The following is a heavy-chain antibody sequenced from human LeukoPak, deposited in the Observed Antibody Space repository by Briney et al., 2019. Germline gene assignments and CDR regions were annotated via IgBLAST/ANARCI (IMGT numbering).Heavy chain of an antibody. V-gene: IGHV4-4*07. Sequence: SETLSLTCYVSGGSISNYYWNWIRQPAGKGLEWIGRFYARGNTNYNPSLKSRVTMSVDTSKDQLSLKLTSVTAADTAVYYCARELITKADAFDIWGQGTMVTVSS. CDR2: FYARGNT. CDR3: ARELITKADAFDI. CDR1: GGSISNYY. D-gene: IGHD1-20*01. J-gene: IGHJ3*02.